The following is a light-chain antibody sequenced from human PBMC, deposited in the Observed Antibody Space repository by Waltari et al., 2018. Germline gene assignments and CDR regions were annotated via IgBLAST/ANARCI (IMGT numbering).Light chain of an antibody. V-gene: IGKV1-39*01. Sequence: DIQMTQSPPSLSASVGDRVTIPCRSSQSISTYLNWYQQKPGKAPNLLIYASSNLQKRVPSRFSGSGSGTDFTLTISSLQPEDSATYYCQQTYNTRTFGQGTKVEIK. J-gene: IGKJ1*01. CDR3: QQTYNTRT. CDR1: QSISTY. CDR2: ASS.